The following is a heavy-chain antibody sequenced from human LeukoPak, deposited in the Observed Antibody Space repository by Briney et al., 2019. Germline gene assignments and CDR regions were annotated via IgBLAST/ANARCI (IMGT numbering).Heavy chain of an antibody. Sequence: PGGSPRLSCAASGFTFGSPWMHWVRHAPGKGLVWVSRINSDGSATAYADSVKGRFTISRDNAENTLYLQMNSLRAEDTAVYYCARGTAGYHSSYFDYWGQGTLVTVSS. D-gene: IGHD3-16*02. J-gene: IGHJ4*02. CDR1: GFTFGSPW. CDR3: ARGTAGYHSSYFDY. V-gene: IGHV3-74*01. CDR2: INSDGSAT.